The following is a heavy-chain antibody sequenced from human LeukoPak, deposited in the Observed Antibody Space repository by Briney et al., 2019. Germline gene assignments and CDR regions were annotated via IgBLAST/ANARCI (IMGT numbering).Heavy chain of an antibody. Sequence: GFLRLSCAASGFTVSSNYMSWVRQAPGKGLEWVSVIYSGGSTYYADSVKGRFTISRDNSKNTLYLQMNSLRAEDTAVYYCAKDLASYDYGDYGRRFDYWGQGTLVTVSS. V-gene: IGHV3-66*01. D-gene: IGHD4-17*01. CDR1: GFTVSSNY. J-gene: IGHJ4*02. CDR3: AKDLASYDYGDYGRRFDY. CDR2: IYSGGST.